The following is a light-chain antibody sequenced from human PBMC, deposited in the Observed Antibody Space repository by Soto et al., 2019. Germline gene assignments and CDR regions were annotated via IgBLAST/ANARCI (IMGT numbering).Light chain of an antibody. V-gene: IGKV2-28*01. CDR3: MQALQTPIT. CDR1: QSLLHSKGYNY. CDR2: LGS. J-gene: IGKJ4*01. Sequence: DIVMTQSPLSLPVTPGEPASISCRSSQSLLHSKGYNYLDWYLQKPGQSPQLLIYLGSNRASGVPDRFSGSGSGTDFTLKISRVEAEDVGVYYCMQALQTPITFGGGTKVEIK.